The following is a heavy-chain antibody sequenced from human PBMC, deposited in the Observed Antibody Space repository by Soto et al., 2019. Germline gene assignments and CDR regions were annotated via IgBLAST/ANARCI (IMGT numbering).Heavy chain of an antibody. CDR3: VIVGWLVESAFDI. CDR2: INAGNGNT. J-gene: IGHJ3*02. Sequence: ASVKVSCKASGYTFTSYAMHWVRQAPGQRLEWMGWINAGNGNTKYSQKFQGRVTITRDTSASTAYMELSSLRSEDTAVYYCVIVGWLVESAFDIWGQGTMVTVSS. D-gene: IGHD6-19*01. V-gene: IGHV1-3*01. CDR1: GYTFTSYA.